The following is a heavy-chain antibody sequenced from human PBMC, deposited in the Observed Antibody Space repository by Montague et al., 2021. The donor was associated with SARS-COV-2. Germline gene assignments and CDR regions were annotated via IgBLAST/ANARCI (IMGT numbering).Heavy chain of an antibody. V-gene: IGHV4-39*01. CDR2: KYYSGST. CDR1: GASISSSSYY. Sequence: SETLSLTCTVSGASISSSSYYRGWIRQPPGKGLEWIGIKYYSGSTYYNPTLKSRVTISVDTSKNQRSLKLSSVTAADTAVYYCARVRDYGSGTSLGMDVWGQGTTVTVSS. D-gene: IGHD3-10*01. CDR3: ARVRDYGSGTSLGMDV. J-gene: IGHJ6*02.